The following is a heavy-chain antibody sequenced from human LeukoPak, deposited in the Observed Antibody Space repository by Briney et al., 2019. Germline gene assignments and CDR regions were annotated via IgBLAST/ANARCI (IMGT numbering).Heavy chain of an antibody. V-gene: IGHV3-48*03. Sequence: GGSLRLSCAASGFTFSSYEMNWVRQAPGKGLEWVSYISSSGSTIYYADSVKGRFTISRDNAKNSPYLQMNSLRAEDTAVYYCARYGYCSGGSCFNNWFDPWGQGTLVTVSS. CDR1: GFTFSSYE. J-gene: IGHJ5*02. CDR3: ARYGYCSGGSCFNNWFDP. CDR2: ISSSGSTI. D-gene: IGHD2-15*01.